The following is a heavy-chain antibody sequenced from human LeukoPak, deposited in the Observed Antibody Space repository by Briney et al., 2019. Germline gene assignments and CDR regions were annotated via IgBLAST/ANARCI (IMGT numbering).Heavy chain of an antibody. CDR2: IYYSGST. Sequence: PSQTLSLTCTASAGSISSGGYYWSWIRQHPGKGLEWIGYIYYSGSTYYNPSLKSRVTISVDTSKNQFSLKLSSVTAADTAVYYCARVSTVPAASYPFDYWGQGTLVTVSS. CDR3: ARVSTVPAASYPFDY. V-gene: IGHV4-31*03. D-gene: IGHD2-2*01. J-gene: IGHJ4*02. CDR1: AGSISSGGYY.